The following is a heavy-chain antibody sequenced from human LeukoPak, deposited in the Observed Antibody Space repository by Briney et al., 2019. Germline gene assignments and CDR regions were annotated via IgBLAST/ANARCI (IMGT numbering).Heavy chain of an antibody. J-gene: IGHJ6*02. V-gene: IGHV1-46*01. CDR1: GGTFSSYA. CDR2: INPSGGST. D-gene: IGHD3-22*01. Sequence: ASVKVSCKASGGTFSSYAISWVRQAPGQGLEWMGIINPSGGSTSYAQKFQGRVTMTRDTSTSTVYMELSSLRSEDTAVYYCARDTYYYDSSGRPSYYYGMDVWGQGTTVTVSS. CDR3: ARDTYYYDSSGRPSYYYGMDV.